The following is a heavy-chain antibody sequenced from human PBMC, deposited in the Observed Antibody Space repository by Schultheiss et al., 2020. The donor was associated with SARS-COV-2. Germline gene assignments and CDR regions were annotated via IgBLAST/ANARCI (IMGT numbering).Heavy chain of an antibody. CDR1: GGSISSYY. CDR3: ARCMVRGVMSDI. V-gene: IGHV4-59*08. J-gene: IGHJ3*02. Sequence: SQTLSLTCAVYGGSISSYYWSWILQPPGKGLEWIGYIYYSGSTNYNPSLKSRVTISVDTSKNQFSLKLSSVTAADTAVYYCARCMVRGVMSDIWGQGTMVTVSS. CDR2: IYYSGST. D-gene: IGHD3-10*01.